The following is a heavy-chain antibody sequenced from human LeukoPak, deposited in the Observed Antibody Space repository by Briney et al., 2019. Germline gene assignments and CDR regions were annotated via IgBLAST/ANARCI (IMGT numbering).Heavy chain of an antibody. Sequence: GGSLRLSCAASGFTFSSYSMNWVRQAPGKGLEWVSSISSSSSYIYYADSVKGRFTISRDNAKNSLYLQMNSLRAEDTAVYYCATDSSSSSYFDYWGQGTLVTVSS. CDR2: ISSSSSYI. CDR3: ATDSSSSSYFDY. J-gene: IGHJ4*02. D-gene: IGHD6-6*01. V-gene: IGHV3-21*01. CDR1: GFTFSSYS.